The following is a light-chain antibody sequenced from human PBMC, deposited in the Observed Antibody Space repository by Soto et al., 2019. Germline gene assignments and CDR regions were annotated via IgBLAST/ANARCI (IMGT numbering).Light chain of an antibody. CDR3: QQRDDWPIT. V-gene: IGKV3-11*01. J-gene: IGKJ5*01. CDR2: GAS. CDR1: QSVDSH. Sequence: EIVLTQSPASLSLSPGERATLSCRASQSVDSHLVWYQQKPGQAPRLLIFGASNRATGIPARFSGSGSGTDLTIAINRLEPDDFEVYYCQQRDDWPITFGQGTRLEIK.